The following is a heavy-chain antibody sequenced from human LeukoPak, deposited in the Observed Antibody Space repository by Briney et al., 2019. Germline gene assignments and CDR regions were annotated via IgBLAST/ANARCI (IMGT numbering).Heavy chain of an antibody. CDR2: ISGSGGST. J-gene: IGHJ4*02. D-gene: IGHD3-10*01. CDR1: GFTISSYA. V-gene: IGHV3-23*01. CDR3: ANALIIARPVDY. Sequence: GGSLRLSCAASGFTISSYAMSWVRQAPGKGLEWVSAISGSGGSTYYADSVKGRFTISRDNSKNTLYLQMNGLRAEDTAVYYCANALIIARPVDYWGQGTLVTVSS.